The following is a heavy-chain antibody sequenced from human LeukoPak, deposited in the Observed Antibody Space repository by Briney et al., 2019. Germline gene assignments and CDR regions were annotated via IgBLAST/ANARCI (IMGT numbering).Heavy chain of an antibody. CDR3: ARHAYCGGDCYSGLDV. D-gene: IGHD2-21*01. Sequence: GESLKISCKGSGYSFTSYWIGWVRQMPGKGLEWMGIIYPGDSDTRYSPSFQGQVTISADKSISTAYLQWSSLKASDTAMYYCARHAYCGGDCYSGLDVWGQGTTVTVSS. V-gene: IGHV5-51*01. J-gene: IGHJ6*02. CDR1: GYSFTSYW. CDR2: IYPGDSDT.